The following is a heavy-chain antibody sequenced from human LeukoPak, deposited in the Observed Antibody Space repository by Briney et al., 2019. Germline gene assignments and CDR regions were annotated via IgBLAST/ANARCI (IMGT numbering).Heavy chain of an antibody. Sequence: SGGSLRLSCAASGFTFSSYAMSWVRQAPGKGLEWVSAISGSGGSTYYADAVKGRFTISRDNSKNTLYLQMNSLRAEDTAVYYCAKPYGDYKHYWGQGTLVTVSS. J-gene: IGHJ4*02. D-gene: IGHD4-17*01. CDR1: GFTFSSYA. CDR2: ISGSGGST. CDR3: AKPYGDYKHY. V-gene: IGHV3-23*01.